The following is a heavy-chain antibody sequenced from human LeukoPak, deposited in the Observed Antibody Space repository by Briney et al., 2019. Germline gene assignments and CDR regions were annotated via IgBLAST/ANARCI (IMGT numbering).Heavy chain of an antibody. D-gene: IGHD6-13*01. CDR3: ARGLAAHDAFDI. J-gene: IGHJ3*02. Sequence: GGSLRLSCAASGFTFSSYSMNWVRQAPGKGLEWVAFIRYDGSNKYYADSVKGRFTISRDNSKNTLYLQMNSLRAEDTAVYYCARGLAAHDAFDIWGQGTMVTVSS. V-gene: IGHV3-30*02. CDR1: GFTFSSYS. CDR2: IRYDGSNK.